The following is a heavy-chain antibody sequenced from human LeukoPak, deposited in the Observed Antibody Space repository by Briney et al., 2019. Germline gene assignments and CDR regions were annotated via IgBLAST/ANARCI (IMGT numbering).Heavy chain of an antibody. CDR1: GFTFSRYT. CDR2: IISNGGST. Sequence: GGSLRLSCAASGFTFSRYTMHWVRQAPGKGLEYVSAIISNGGSTHYADSVKGRFTISRDNSKNTLFLQMGSLRAEDMAVYYCARLTMGATIANYYYYYMDVWGTGTTVTVSS. CDR3: ARLTMGATIANYYYYYMDV. D-gene: IGHD3-3*01. V-gene: IGHV3-64*02. J-gene: IGHJ6*03.